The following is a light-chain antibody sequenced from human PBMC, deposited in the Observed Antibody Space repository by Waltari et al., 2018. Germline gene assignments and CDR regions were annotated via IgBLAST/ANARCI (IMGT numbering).Light chain of an antibody. V-gene: IGLV1-40*01. Sequence: QSVLTQPPSVSGAPGQRVTIPCTGGGSNIGAAYDVHWYRQLPGKAPELLIYGVNNRPSGVPDRFFGSLSGTSASLAITGLQAEDEADYYCQSYDTSLSVVFGGGTKLTV. J-gene: IGLJ2*01. CDR3: QSYDTSLSVV. CDR1: GSNIGAAYD. CDR2: GVN.